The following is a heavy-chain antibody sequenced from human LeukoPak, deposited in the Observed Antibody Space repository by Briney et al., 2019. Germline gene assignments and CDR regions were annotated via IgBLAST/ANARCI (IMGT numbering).Heavy chain of an antibody. Sequence: SETLSLTCAVSGGSISSGGYSWSWIRQPPGKGLEWIGYIYHSGSTYYHPSLKSRVTISVDRSKNQFSLRLSSVTAADTAVYYCARVNYYDSSGYFFLGYWGQGTLVTVSS. V-gene: IGHV4-30-2*01. CDR2: IYHSGST. CDR1: GGSISSGGYS. D-gene: IGHD3-22*01. J-gene: IGHJ4*02. CDR3: ARVNYYDSSGYFFLGY.